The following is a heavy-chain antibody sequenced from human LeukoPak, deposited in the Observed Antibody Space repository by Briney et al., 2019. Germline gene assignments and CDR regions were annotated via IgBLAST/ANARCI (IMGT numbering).Heavy chain of an antibody. D-gene: IGHD2/OR15-2a*01. V-gene: IGHV4-59*08. CDR3: ARLRSPTVLNPWHFDS. J-gene: IGHJ4*02. Sequence: KPSETLSLTSTVSGGSIGTYYWAWIRQPPGKGLEFVGYIYYSGTTNYNPSLRGRVSISVDTSTNRLSLRLNSLTAADTAVYYCARLRSPTVLNPWHFDSWGQGALVTVSS. CDR1: GGSIGTYY. CDR2: IYYSGTT.